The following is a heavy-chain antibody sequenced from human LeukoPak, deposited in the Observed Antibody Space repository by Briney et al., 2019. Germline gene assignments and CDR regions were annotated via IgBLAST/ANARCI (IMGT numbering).Heavy chain of an antibody. D-gene: IGHD2-15*01. CDR2: ISSEGFT. V-gene: IGHV3-53*01. J-gene: IGHJ4*02. CDR1: GVAVNSYF. Sequence: GGSLRLSCAVAGVAVNSYFMGWVRQAPGKGLEWVSLISSEGFTYYADSVKGRFTISRDNSKNTLYLQMNSLRSEDTALYYCARGRGGDWGRGALVTVSS. CDR3: ARGRGGD.